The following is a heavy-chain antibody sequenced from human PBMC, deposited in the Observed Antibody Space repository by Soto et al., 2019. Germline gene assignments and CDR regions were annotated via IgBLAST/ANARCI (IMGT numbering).Heavy chain of an antibody. J-gene: IGHJ6*02. Sequence: EVQLVESEGGLVKPGGSLRLSCAASGFTFSAYTMNWVRQAPGKGLEWVSYINSGSNPIYYADSVKGRFTISRDDAGNSLYLKMNSLRDEDTAVYYCARTGANIGLDVWGQGTTVTVSS. D-gene: IGHD1-7*01. CDR1: GFTFSAYT. V-gene: IGHV3-48*02. CDR2: INSGSNPI. CDR3: ARTGANIGLDV.